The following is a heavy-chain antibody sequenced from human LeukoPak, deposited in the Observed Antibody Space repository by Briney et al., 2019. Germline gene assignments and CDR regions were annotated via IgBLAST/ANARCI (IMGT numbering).Heavy chain of an antibody. CDR1: GYTFTDYY. D-gene: IGHD4-17*01. J-gene: IGHJ5*02. CDR3: ATDRAVTTSFWFDP. CDR2: VDPEDGET. Sequence: GASVKVSCKASGYTFTDYYMHWVQQAPGKGLEWMGRVDPEDGETIYAEKFQGRVTITADTSTDTAYMELSSLRSEDTAVYYCATDRAVTTSFWFDPWGQGTLVTVSS. V-gene: IGHV1-69-2*01.